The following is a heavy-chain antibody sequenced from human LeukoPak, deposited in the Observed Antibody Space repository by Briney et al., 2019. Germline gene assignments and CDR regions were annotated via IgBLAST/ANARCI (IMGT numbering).Heavy chain of an antibody. D-gene: IGHD3-10*01. Sequence: PSETLSLTCAVYGGSFSGYYWSWIRQPPGKGLEWIAEINHSGSTNYNPSLKSRVTISVDTSKNQFSLKLSSVTAADTAVYYCARHRRRITMVRGARGAFDIWGQGTMVTVSS. V-gene: IGHV4-34*01. CDR2: INHSGST. CDR3: ARHRRRITMVRGARGAFDI. J-gene: IGHJ3*02. CDR1: GGSFSGYY.